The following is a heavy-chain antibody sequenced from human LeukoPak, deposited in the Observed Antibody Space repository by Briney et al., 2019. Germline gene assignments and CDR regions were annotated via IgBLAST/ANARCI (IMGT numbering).Heavy chain of an antibody. Sequence: GGSLRLSCAASGLTFSSYAMHWVRQARGKALEWVSGIRGSGDSTSYADSVKGRFTISRDNSKNTLYLQMNSLRAEDTAVYYCAKGATTTVTRVFDLWGQGTMVTVSS. D-gene: IGHD4-17*01. J-gene: IGHJ3*01. CDR1: GLTFSSYA. V-gene: IGHV3-23*01. CDR2: IRGSGDST. CDR3: AKGATTTVTRVFDL.